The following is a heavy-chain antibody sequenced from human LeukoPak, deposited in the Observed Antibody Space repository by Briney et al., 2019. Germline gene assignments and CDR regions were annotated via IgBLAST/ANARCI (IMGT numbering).Heavy chain of an antibody. J-gene: IGHJ6*03. CDR1: GFTFSKNG. V-gene: IGHV3-30*02. CDR2: IRFDGTKK. CDR3: AKDGRETTVTVKDYMDV. Sequence: GGSLRLSCVASGFTFSKNGMHWVRQAPGKGLEWVAFIRFDGTKKVYAHSVRGRFTISRDNSKNTLYLQMDSLRAEDTGIYYCAKDGRETTVTVKDYMDVWGRGTTVTVSS. D-gene: IGHD4-17*01.